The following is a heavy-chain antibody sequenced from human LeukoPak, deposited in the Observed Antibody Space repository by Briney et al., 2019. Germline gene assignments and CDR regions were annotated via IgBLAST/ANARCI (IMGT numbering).Heavy chain of an antibody. D-gene: IGHD6-19*01. CDR2: INPRGGTT. V-gene: IGHV1-46*01. Sequence: GASVKVSCKASGYTFTSYFMHWVRQAPGQGLEWMGLINPRGGTTNFPQKFQGRVTMTRDTSTSTVYMELSSLRSEDTAVYYCAEGPETYRSGPPPLDYWGQGTLVPVSS. J-gene: IGHJ4*02. CDR1: GYTFTSYF. CDR3: AEGPETYRSGPPPLDY.